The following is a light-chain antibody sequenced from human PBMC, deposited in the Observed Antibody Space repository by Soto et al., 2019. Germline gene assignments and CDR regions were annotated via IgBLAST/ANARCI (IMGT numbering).Light chain of an antibody. Sequence: QSALTQPVSVAGSPGQPITISCTGTSSDVGAFNYVSWYQQHPGKAPKLMIYDVSIRPSGVSNRFSGSKSGDAASLTISGLQAEDEADYYCSSYTTSGTLVFGTGTKVTVL. J-gene: IGLJ1*01. CDR2: DVS. CDR3: SSYTTSGTLV. V-gene: IGLV2-14*03. CDR1: SSDVGAFNY.